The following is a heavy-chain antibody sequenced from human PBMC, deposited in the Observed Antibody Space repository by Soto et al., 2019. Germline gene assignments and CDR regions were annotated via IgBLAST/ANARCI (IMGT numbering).Heavy chain of an antibody. V-gene: IGHV4-30-4*01. D-gene: IGHD5-12*01. J-gene: IGHJ4*02. CDR3: ARRDGYNCFQPNGCDY. CDR1: GGSISGGDYY. Sequence: SETLSLTCTVSGGSISGGDYYWSWIRQPPGKGLEWVGYLYYSGSTYYNPSLNSRVTISVDTSKNQFSLELRTVTAADTAVYCCARRDGYNCFQPNGCDYWGQGTLVTVSS. CDR2: LYYSGST.